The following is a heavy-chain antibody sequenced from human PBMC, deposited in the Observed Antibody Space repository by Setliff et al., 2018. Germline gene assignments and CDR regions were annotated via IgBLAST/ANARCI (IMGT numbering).Heavy chain of an antibody. Sequence: SETLSLTCTVSGGYIRSFHWSWIRQSPGKGLEWIGYIYYSGTTNYNPSLKSRVTISVDTSKKQFSLKLNSVTAADTAVYYCASHSSSWYGNWFDPWGQGTLVTVSS. J-gene: IGHJ5*02. CDR3: ASHSSSWYGNWFDP. CDR2: IYYSGTT. CDR1: GGYIRSFH. V-gene: IGHV4-59*08. D-gene: IGHD6-13*01.